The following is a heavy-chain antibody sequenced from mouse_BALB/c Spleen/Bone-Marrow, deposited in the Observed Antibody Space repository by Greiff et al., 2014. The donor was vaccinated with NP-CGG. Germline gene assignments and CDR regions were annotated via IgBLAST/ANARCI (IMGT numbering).Heavy chain of an antibody. Sequence: VQLQQSGVELMKPGASVKISCKATGYTFSSYWIEWVKRRPGHGLEWIGEILPGSGSTNYNEKFKGKATFTADTSSNTAYMQLSSLTSEDSAVYYCARSTGTWDYWGQGTTLTVSS. D-gene: IGHD4-1*02. CDR2: ILPGSGST. CDR1: GYTFSSYW. V-gene: IGHV1-9*01. CDR3: ARSTGTWDY. J-gene: IGHJ2*01.